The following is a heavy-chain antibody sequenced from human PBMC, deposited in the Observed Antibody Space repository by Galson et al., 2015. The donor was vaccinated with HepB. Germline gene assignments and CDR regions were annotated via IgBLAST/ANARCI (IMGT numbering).Heavy chain of an antibody. CDR2: INAGNGNT. D-gene: IGHD6-19*01. J-gene: IGHJ6*02. CDR1: GYTFTSYA. V-gene: IGHV1-3*01. CDR3: ARDTGYSSGWQTYYYYYGMDV. Sequence: SVKVSCKASGYTFTSYAMHWVRQAPGQRLEWMGWINAGNGNTKYSQKFQGRVTITRDTSASTAYMELSSLRSEDTAVYYCARDTGYSSGWQTYYYYYGMDVWGQGTTVTVSS.